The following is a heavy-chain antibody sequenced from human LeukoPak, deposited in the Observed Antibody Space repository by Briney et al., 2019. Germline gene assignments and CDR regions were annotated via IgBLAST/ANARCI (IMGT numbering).Heavy chain of an antibody. V-gene: IGHV1-69*13. CDR2: IIPIYGAG. Sequence: GASVNVSCKASGYTFTSYDINWVRQAPGQGLEWMGGIIPIYGAGKSAQKFQDRVTITADESTSTVYMELSSLRSEDTAVYYCARDTTDYTGMYWGQGTLVTVSS. D-gene: IGHD4-11*01. J-gene: IGHJ4*02. CDR3: ARDTTDYTGMY. CDR1: GYTFTSYD.